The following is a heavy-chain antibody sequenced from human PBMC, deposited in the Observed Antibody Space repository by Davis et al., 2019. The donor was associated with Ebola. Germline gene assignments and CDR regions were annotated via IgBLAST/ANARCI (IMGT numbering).Heavy chain of an antibody. V-gene: IGHV4-59*01. D-gene: IGHD1-26*01. CDR3: ARAAAWVGATHY. CDR1: GGSISSYY. CDR2: IYYSGST. J-gene: IGHJ4*02. Sequence: SETLSLTCTVSGGSISSYYWSWIRQPPGKGLEWIGYIYYSGSTNYNPSLKTRVTISVDTSKNQFSLKLSSVTAADTAVYYCARAAAWVGATHYWGQGTLVTVSS.